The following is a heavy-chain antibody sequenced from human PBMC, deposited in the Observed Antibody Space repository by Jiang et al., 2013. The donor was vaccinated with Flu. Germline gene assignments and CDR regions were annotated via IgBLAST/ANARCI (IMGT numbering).Heavy chain of an antibody. CDR2: INHSGST. Sequence: KPSETLSLTCAVYGGSFSGYYWSWIRQPPGKGLEWIGEINHSGSTNYNPSLKSRVTISVDTSKNQFSLKLSSVTAADTAVYYCARGLRGSGRFNYWGQGTLVTVSS. CDR3: ARGLRGSGRFNY. CDR1: GGSFSGYY. V-gene: IGHV4-34*01. J-gene: IGHJ4*02. D-gene: IGHD3-10*01.